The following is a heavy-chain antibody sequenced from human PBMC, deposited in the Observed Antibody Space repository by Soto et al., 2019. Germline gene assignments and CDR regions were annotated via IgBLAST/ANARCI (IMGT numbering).Heavy chain of an antibody. J-gene: IGHJ4*02. D-gene: IGHD3-10*01. Sequence: QLQLQESGPGLVKPSETLSLTCTVAGGSISSSSYYWGWIRQPPGKGLEWIGSIYYSGSTYYNPSLKSRVTISVDTSKNQFSLKLSSVTAADTAVYYCARRSIVVRGVISYFDYWGQETLVTVSS. CDR3: ARRSIVVRGVISYFDY. CDR2: IYYSGST. CDR1: GGSISSSSYY. V-gene: IGHV4-39*01.